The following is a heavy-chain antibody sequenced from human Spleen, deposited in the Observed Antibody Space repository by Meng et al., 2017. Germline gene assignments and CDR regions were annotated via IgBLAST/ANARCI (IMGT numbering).Heavy chain of an antibody. D-gene: IGHD1-20*01. V-gene: IGHV3-48*03. J-gene: IGHJ4*02. CDR3: AGEGISGTTSDY. CDR2: ISSAYIT. Sequence: GGSLRLSCAASGFTFSSFEMNWVRQAPGKGLEWVSYISSAYITHYADSVKGRFTISRDNAKNLLYLQMNSLRAEDTAVYFCAGEGISGTTSDYWGQGTLVTVSS. CDR1: GFTFSSFE.